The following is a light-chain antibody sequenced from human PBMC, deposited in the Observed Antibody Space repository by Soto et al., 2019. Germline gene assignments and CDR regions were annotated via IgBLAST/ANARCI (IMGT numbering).Light chain of an antibody. V-gene: IGKV1-5*02. CDR1: QSINTW. Sequence: DIQLTQSPSTLSASVGDRVTIICRASQSINTWLAWYQQKPGKAPKVLIFDDSTSESGVPSRFSGSGSGAESTLTISSLQPDDFATYYYQNDPSYSPTFGQGTKLEIK. J-gene: IGKJ2*01. CDR3: QNDPSYSPT. CDR2: DDS.